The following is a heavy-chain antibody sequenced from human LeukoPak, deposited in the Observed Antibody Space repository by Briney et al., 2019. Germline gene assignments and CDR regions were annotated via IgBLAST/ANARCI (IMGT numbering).Heavy chain of an antibody. J-gene: IGHJ2*01. D-gene: IGHD3-3*01. V-gene: IGHV1-69*13. CDR2: IIPIFGTA. CDR1: GGTFSSYA. CDR3: ARDRSITIFGVVTPDWYFDL. Sequence: ASVKVPCKASGGTFSSYAISWVRQAPGQGLEWMGGIIPIFGTANYTQKFQGRVTITADESTSTAYMELSSLRSEDTAVYYCARDRSITIFGVVTPDWYFDLWGRGTLVTVSS.